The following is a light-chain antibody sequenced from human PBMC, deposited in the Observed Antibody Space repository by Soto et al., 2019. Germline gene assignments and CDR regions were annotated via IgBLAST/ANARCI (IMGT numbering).Light chain of an antibody. V-gene: IGKV1-33*01. CDR3: QQFDNLPLT. CDR1: QDINNY. Sequence: DIQMTQSPSSLSASVGDRVTIICQASQDINNYLNWYQQKPGKAPKLLIYDSSNLEIGVPSRFSGSGYGTRFSFTISRLQPEDIATYYCQQFDNLPLTFGQGTRLDIK. CDR2: DSS. J-gene: IGKJ5*01.